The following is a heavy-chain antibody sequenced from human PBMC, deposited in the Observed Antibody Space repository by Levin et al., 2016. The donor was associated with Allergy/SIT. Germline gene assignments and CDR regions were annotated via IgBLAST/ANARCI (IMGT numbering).Heavy chain of an antibody. CDR1: GFTFSSYS. CDR2: ISSSSSYI. D-gene: IGHD5-12*01. Sequence: GESLKISCAASGFTFSSYSMNWVRQAPGKGLEWVSSISSSSSYIYYADSVKGRFTISRDNAKNSLYLQMNSLRAEDTAVYYCARDRYSGYDYAPTDYYYYYGMDVWGQGTTVTVSS. CDR3: ARDRYSGYDYAPTDYYYYYGMDV. V-gene: IGHV3-21*01. J-gene: IGHJ6*02.